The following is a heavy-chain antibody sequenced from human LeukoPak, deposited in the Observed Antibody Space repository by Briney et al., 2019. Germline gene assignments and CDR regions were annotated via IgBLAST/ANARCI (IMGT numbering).Heavy chain of an antibody. V-gene: IGHV4-34*01. D-gene: IGHD2-2*01. CDR1: GGSFSGYY. CDR3: ARHHIVVVPAASSYYYYYYYMDV. CDR2: INHSGST. Sequence: PSETLSLTCAVYGGSFSGYYWSWIRQPPGKGLEWIGEINHSGSTNYNPSLKSRVTISVDTSKNQFSLTLSSVTAADTAVYYCARHHIVVVPAASSYYYYYYYMDVWGKGTTVTISS. J-gene: IGHJ6*03.